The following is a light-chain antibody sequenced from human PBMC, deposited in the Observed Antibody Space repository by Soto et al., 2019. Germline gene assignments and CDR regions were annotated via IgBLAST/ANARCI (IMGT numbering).Light chain of an antibody. Sequence: VMTHAPATLSVSPGERATLSCRASQSVSSNLAWYQQKPGQAPRLLIYGASTRATGIPSRFSGSGSGTEFTLTISSLQSEDFAVYYCQQYNNWPLTFGGGTKVDIK. CDR2: GAS. J-gene: IGKJ4*01. CDR3: QQYNNWPLT. V-gene: IGKV3-15*01. CDR1: QSVSSN.